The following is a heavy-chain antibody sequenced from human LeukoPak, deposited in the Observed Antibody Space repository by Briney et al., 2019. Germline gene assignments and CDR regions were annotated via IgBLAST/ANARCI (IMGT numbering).Heavy chain of an antibody. V-gene: IGHV3-30*04. CDR3: ARVDSSGYYLIDYYYYMDV. J-gene: IGHJ6*03. D-gene: IGHD3-22*01. CDR2: ISYDGSNE. Sequence: PGRSLRLSCAASGFTFSSYVMHWVRQAPGKGLEWVAIISYDGSNEYYADSVKGRFTISRDNSKNTLYLQMNSLRAEDTAVYYCARVDSSGYYLIDYYYYMDVWGKGTTVTISS. CDR1: GFTFSSYV.